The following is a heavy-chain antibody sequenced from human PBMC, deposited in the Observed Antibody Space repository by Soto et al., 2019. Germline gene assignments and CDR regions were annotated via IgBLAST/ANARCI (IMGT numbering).Heavy chain of an antibody. CDR3: TTDPLNVQLERYYYYYYMDV. Sequence: GGSLRLSCAASGFTFSNAWMSWVRQAPGKGLEWVGRIKSKTDGGTTDYAAPVKGRFTISRDDSKNTLYLQMNSLKTEDTAVYYCTTDPLNVQLERYYYYYYMDVWGKGTTVTVSS. V-gene: IGHV3-15*01. CDR1: GFTFSNAW. J-gene: IGHJ6*03. CDR2: IKSKTDGGTT. D-gene: IGHD1-1*01.